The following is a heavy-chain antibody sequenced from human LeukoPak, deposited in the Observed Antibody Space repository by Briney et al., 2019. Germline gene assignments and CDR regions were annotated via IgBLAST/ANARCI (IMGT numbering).Heavy chain of an antibody. CDR2: ISSNAASI. CDR3: ARMTTVTHY. J-gene: IGHJ4*02. CDR1: GFTFSNYE. V-gene: IGHV3-48*03. Sequence: GGSLRLSCAVSGFTFSNYEMNWVRQAPGKGLEWVSYISSNAASIYYADSVQGRFTISRDNAKNSLYLQMNSLRAEDTAVYYCARMTTVTHYWGQGTLVTVSS. D-gene: IGHD4-17*01.